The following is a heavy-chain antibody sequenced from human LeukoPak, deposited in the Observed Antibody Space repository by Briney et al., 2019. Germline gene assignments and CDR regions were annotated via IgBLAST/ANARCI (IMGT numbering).Heavy chain of an antibody. V-gene: IGHV4-61*01. Sequence: SETLSLTCTVSGGSVSSGSYYWSWIRQPPGKGLEWIGYVYYSGSTNYNPSLKSRATISTDTSKNQFSLKLSSVTAADTAVYYCARDGGITGDFDYWGQGTLVTVSS. CDR3: ARDGGITGDFDY. D-gene: IGHD1-20*01. J-gene: IGHJ4*02. CDR1: GGSVSSGSYY. CDR2: VYYSGST.